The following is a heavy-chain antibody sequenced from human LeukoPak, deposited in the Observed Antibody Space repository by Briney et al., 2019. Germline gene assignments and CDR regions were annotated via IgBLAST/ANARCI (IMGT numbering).Heavy chain of an antibody. J-gene: IGHJ1*01. CDR3: ARDPSSGRDRYFQH. Sequence: GGSLRLSCAASGFTFSSYSMNWVRQAPGKGLEWVSSISGSSSYIYYADSVKGRFTISRDNAKNSLYLQMNSLRAEDTAVYYCARDPSSGRDRYFQHWGQGTLVTVSS. D-gene: IGHD6-19*01. CDR1: GFTFSSYS. CDR2: ISGSSSYI. V-gene: IGHV3-21*01.